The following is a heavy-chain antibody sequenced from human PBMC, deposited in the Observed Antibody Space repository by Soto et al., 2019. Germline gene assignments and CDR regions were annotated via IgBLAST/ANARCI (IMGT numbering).Heavy chain of an antibody. CDR2: IYYSGST. Sequence: SETLSLTCTVSGGSISSYYWSWIRQPPGKGLEWIGYIYYSGSTNYNPSLKSRVTISVDTCKNQFSLKVSSVTAADTAVYYCARVVNCSGGSCYSVNWFDPWGQGTLVTVSS. J-gene: IGHJ5*02. CDR3: ARVVNCSGGSCYSVNWFDP. V-gene: IGHV4-59*01. CDR1: GGSISSYY. D-gene: IGHD2-15*01.